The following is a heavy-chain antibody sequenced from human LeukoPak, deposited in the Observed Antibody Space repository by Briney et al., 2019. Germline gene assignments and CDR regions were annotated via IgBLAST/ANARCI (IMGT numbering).Heavy chain of an antibody. Sequence: SGGSLRLSCVASGFTFDDYGVSWVRQRPGKGLEWVSGINWNGHSTGYADSVKGRFTMSRDDAKNSLHLQMNSLRAEDTALYYCVRDFEGTTSAYWGQGTMVTVSS. J-gene: IGHJ4*02. D-gene: IGHD1-7*01. V-gene: IGHV3-20*04. CDR2: INWNGHST. CDR3: VRDFEGTTSAY. CDR1: GFTFDDYG.